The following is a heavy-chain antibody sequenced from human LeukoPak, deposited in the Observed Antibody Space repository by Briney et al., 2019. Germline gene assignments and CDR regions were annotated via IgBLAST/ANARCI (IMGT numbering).Heavy chain of an antibody. Sequence: PGGSLRLSCAASGFTFSTYAMNWVRQAPGKGLEWVSAISNSGDSTYYADSVKGRFTISRDNSKHTLYLQMDSLRTEDTALYYCAKGFSSSSWAFDIWGQGTMVTVSS. CDR1: GFTFSTYA. CDR2: ISNSGDST. D-gene: IGHD6-6*01. J-gene: IGHJ3*02. V-gene: IGHV3-23*01. CDR3: AKGFSSSSWAFDI.